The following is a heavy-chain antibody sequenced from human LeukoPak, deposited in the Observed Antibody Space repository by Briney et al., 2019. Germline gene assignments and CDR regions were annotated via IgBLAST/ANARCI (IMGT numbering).Heavy chain of an antibody. V-gene: IGHV4-31*03. CDR3: ARDGGDFWSGYYNWFDP. D-gene: IGHD3-3*01. CDR1: GGSISSGGYY. J-gene: IGHJ5*02. Sequence: SETLSLTCTVSGGSISSGGYYWSWIRQHPGKGLEWIGYIYYSGSTYYNPSLKSRVTISVDTSKNQFSLKLSSVTAADTAVYYCARDGGDFWSGYYNWFDPWGQGTLVTVSS. CDR2: IYYSGST.